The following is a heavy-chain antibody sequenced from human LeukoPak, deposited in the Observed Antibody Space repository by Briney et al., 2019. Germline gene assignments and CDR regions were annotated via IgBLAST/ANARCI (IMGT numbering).Heavy chain of an antibody. CDR2: INHSGST. V-gene: IGHV4-34*01. Sequence: SETLSLTCAVYGGSLSGYYWSWIRQPPGKGLEWIGEINHSGSTNYNPSLKSRVTISVDTSKNQFSLKLSSMTAADTAVYYYARGWGYYYGSGSYYKREYNWFDPWGQGTLVTVSS. D-gene: IGHD3-10*01. CDR1: GGSLSGYY. J-gene: IGHJ5*02. CDR3: ARGWGYYYGSGSYYKREYNWFDP.